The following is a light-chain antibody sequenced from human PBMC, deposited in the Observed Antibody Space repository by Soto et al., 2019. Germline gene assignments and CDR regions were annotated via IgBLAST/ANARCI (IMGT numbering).Light chain of an antibody. J-gene: IGKJ1*01. CDR1: QSVSSSY. CDR2: GAS. CDR3: QQSGSSPQT. Sequence: EIVLTQSPGTLSLSPGERATLSCRASQSVSSSYLAWYQQKPGQAPRLLIYGASSRATGIPDRFSGSGSGTDFTLTISRLEPEDFAVYYCQQSGSSPQTFGQGTKVDI. V-gene: IGKV3-20*01.